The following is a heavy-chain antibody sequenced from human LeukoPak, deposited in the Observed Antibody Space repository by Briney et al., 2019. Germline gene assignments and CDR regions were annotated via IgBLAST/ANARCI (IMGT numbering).Heavy chain of an antibody. CDR2: INHSGST. Sequence: SETLSLTCTVYGGSFSGYYWSWIRQPPGKALEWIGEINHSGSTNYNPSLKSRVTMSVDTSKNQFSLKLSSVTAADTAVYYCARGLAWYFDLWGRGTLVTVSS. D-gene: IGHD3-3*02. J-gene: IGHJ2*01. CDR3: ARGLAWYFDL. CDR1: GGSFSGYY. V-gene: IGHV4-34*01.